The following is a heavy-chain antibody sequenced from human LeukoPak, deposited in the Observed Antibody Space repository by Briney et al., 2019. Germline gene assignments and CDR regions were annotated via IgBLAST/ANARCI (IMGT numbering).Heavy chain of an antibody. Sequence: GESLKISCKGSGYNFATYWIAWVRQMPGKGLEWMGIIYPGDSHTIYSPSFQGQVTLSADKSFSTAYLQWNSLRATDTAMYYCARLTSFGYHDYWGQGTLVTVSS. J-gene: IGHJ4*02. V-gene: IGHV5-51*01. CDR2: IYPGDSHT. D-gene: IGHD3-22*01. CDR3: ARLTSFGYHDY. CDR1: GYNFATYW.